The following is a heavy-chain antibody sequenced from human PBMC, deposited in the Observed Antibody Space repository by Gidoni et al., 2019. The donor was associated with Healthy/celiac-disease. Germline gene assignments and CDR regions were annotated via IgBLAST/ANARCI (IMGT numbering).Heavy chain of an antibody. V-gene: IGHV1-69*06. CDR3: ARGVDDTGYGYRWFDP. CDR1: GGPFSSYA. D-gene: IGHD5-18*01. J-gene: IGHJ5*02. Sequence: QVQLVQSGAEVKKPGSSVQVSCKASGGPFSSYAISWVRKAPGQGLEWMGGIIPIFGTANYAQKFQGRVTITADKSTSTAYMELSSLRSEDTAVYYCARGVDDTGYGYRWFDPWGQGTLVTVSS. CDR2: IIPIFGTA.